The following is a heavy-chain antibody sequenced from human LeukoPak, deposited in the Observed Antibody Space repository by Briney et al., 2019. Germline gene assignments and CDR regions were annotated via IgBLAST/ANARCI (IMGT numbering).Heavy chain of an antibody. J-gene: IGHJ4*02. CDR2: IRSSGSTI. CDR1: GFTFSIYE. D-gene: IGHD3-22*01. V-gene: IGHV3-48*03. CDR3: ARDRLPYYYDSSGYFDY. Sequence: GGSLRLSCSASGFTFSIYEMNWVRQAPGKGLEWVSYIRSSGSTIYYADSVKGRFTISRDNSKNTLYLQMNSLRAEDTAVYYCARDRLPYYYDSSGYFDYWGQGTLVTVSS.